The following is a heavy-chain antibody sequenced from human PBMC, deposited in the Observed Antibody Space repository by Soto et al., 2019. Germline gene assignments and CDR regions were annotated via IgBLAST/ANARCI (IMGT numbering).Heavy chain of an antibody. CDR3: AKLRDSSGWYLYDAFDI. J-gene: IGHJ3*02. CDR1: GFTFSSYA. CDR2: ISGSGGST. D-gene: IGHD6-19*01. V-gene: IGHV3-23*01. Sequence: GGSLRLSCAASGFTFSSYAMSWVRQAPGKGLEWVSAISGSGGSTYYADSVKGRFTISRDNSKNTLYLQMNSLRAEDTAVYYGAKLRDSSGWYLYDAFDIWGQGTMVTVSS.